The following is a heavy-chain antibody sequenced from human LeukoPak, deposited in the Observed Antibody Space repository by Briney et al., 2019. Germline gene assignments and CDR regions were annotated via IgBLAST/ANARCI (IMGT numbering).Heavy chain of an antibody. CDR2: ISYDGSNK. CDR1: GFTFSSYA. CDR3: AKDPGDYDSSGYYYGEY. D-gene: IGHD3-22*01. Sequence: GRSLRLSCAASGFTFSSYAMHWVRQAPGKGLEWVAVISYDGSNKYYADSVKGRFTISRDNSKNTLYLQMNSLRAEDTAVYYCAKDPGDYDSSGYYYGEYWGQGTLVTVSS. J-gene: IGHJ4*02. V-gene: IGHV3-30-3*01.